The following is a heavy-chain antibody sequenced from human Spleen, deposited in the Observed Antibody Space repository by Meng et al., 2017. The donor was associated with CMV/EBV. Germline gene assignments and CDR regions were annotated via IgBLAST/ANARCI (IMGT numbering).Heavy chain of an antibody. CDR2: INPNSGGT. Sequence: YTFTGYYMHWVRQAPGQGREWMGWINPNSGGTNYAQHFQGRVTFTTDESMNTAFMELSSLRSEDTAVYYCARSRVPGYRSSFYYFDYWGQGTLVTVSS. D-gene: IGHD6-6*01. J-gene: IGHJ4*02. V-gene: IGHV1-2*02. CDR1: YTFTGYY. CDR3: ARSRVPGYRSSFYYFDY.